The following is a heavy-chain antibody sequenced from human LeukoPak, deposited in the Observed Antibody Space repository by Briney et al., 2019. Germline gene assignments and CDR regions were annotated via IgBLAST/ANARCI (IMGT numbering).Heavy chain of an antibody. CDR3: ARTRYYCSSTSCYRSHNWFDP. V-gene: IGHV4-34*01. CDR1: GGSFSGYY. CDR2: INHSGST. Sequence: PSETLSLTCAVYGGSFSGYYWSWIRQPPGKGLKWIGEINHSGSTNYNPSLKSRVTISVDTSKNQFSLKLSSVTAADTAVYYCARTRYYCSSTSCYRSHNWFDPWGQGTLVTVSS. D-gene: IGHD2-2*01. J-gene: IGHJ5*02.